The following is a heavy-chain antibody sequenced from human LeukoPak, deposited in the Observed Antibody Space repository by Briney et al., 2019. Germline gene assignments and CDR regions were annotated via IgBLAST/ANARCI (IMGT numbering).Heavy chain of an antibody. CDR3: ARDDIVVVPAAIRAYYYGMDV. CDR2: INPNSGGT. D-gene: IGHD2-2*02. Sequence: ASVKVSCKASGYTFPGYHMHWVRPAPGQGLEWMGWINPNSGGTNYAQKFQGRVTMTRDTSISTAYMELSRLRSDDTAVCYCARDDIVVVPAAIRAYYYGMDVWGQGTTVTVSS. V-gene: IGHV1-2*02. J-gene: IGHJ6*02. CDR1: GYTFPGYH.